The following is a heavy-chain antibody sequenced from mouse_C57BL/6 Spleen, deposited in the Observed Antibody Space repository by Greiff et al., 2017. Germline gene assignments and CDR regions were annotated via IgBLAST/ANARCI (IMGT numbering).Heavy chain of an antibody. CDR3: ARPYGNYEDYYAMDY. Sequence: EVKVVESGGGLVKPGGSLKLSCAASGFTFSDYGMHWVRQAPEKGLEWVAYISSGSSTIYYADTVKGRFTISRDNAKKTLFLQMTSLRSEDTAMYYCARPYGNYEDYYAMDYWGQGTSVTVSS. CDR2: ISSGSSTI. D-gene: IGHD2-1*01. V-gene: IGHV5-17*01. CDR1: GFTFSDYG. J-gene: IGHJ4*01.